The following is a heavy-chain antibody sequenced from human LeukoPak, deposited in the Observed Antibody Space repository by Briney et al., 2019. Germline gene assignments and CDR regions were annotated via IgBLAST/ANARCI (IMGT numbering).Heavy chain of an antibody. J-gene: IGHJ6*03. CDR1: GGSFSGYY. D-gene: IGHD3-3*01. CDR2: INHSGST. Sequence: SETLSLTCAVYGGSFSGYYWSWIRQPPGRGLEWIGEINHSGSTNYNPSLKSRVTISVDTSKNQFSLKLSSVTAADTAVYYCARGYDFWSGYYPLSYMDVWGKGTTVTVSS. CDR3: ARGYDFWSGYYPLSYMDV. V-gene: IGHV4-34*01.